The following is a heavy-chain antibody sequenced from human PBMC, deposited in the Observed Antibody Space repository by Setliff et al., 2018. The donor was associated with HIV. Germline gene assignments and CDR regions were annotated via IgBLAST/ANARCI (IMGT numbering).Heavy chain of an antibody. V-gene: IGHV4-39*01. D-gene: IGHD3-9*01. CDR1: GGSISNSRYY. CDR2: IYYSGST. CDR3: AAPRGMSTILVY. Sequence: SETLSLTCTVSGGSISNSRYYWSWIRQPPGKGLEWIGSIYYSGSTYYNPSLKSRVTISVDTSKNQFSLKLSSVTAADTAVYYCAAPRGMSTILVYWGQGSLVTVSS. J-gene: IGHJ4*02.